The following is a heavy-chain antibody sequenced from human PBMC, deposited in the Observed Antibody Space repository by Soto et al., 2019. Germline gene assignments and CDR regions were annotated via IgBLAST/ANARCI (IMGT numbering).Heavy chain of an antibody. CDR3: VTEGAGFGH. V-gene: IGHV3-73*01. Sequence: EVHLVESGGGLVQPWGSVRLSCAGSGFTFSVSSMHWVRQAPGKGLEWLGRIRSKANNNATIKWESVRGRFIITRDDSQDTMFLQMSSLRTEDTAMYYCVTEGAGFGHWGQGTLVTVSS. CDR2: IRSKANNNAT. J-gene: IGHJ4*02. CDR1: GFTFSVSS. D-gene: IGHD1-26*01.